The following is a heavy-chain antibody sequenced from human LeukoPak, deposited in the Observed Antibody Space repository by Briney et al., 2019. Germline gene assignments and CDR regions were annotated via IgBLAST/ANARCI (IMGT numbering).Heavy chain of an antibody. CDR3: AKTPTALVRGGYYFDN. CDR1: GGSFSDHY. CDR2: INHSGST. D-gene: IGHD6-6*01. V-gene: IGHV4-34*01. Sequence: SETLSLTCAVHGGSFSDHYWSSIRQPPGKGLEWIGDINHSGSTDYNPSLKSRVTMSVDTSKNQFSLKLSSVTAADTAVYYCAKTPTALVRGGYYFDNWGQGTLVTVSS. J-gene: IGHJ4*02.